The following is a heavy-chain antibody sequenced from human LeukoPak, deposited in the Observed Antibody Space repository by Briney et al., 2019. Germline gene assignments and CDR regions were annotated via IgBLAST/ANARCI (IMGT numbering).Heavy chain of an antibody. D-gene: IGHD1-26*01. Sequence: SETLSLTCTVSGGSISSGGYYWSWIRQHPGKGVEWIGYIYYSGSTYYNPSLKSRVTISVDTSKNQFSLKLSSVTAADTAVYYCARDGARNGMVVWGQGTTVTVSS. CDR3: ARDGARNGMVV. J-gene: IGHJ6*02. V-gene: IGHV4-31*03. CDR2: IYYSGST. CDR1: GGSISSGGYY.